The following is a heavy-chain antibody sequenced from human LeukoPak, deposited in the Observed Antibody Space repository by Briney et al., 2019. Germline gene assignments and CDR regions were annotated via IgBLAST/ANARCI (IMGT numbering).Heavy chain of an antibody. CDR3: ARGSRGYYYGMDV. J-gene: IGHJ6*02. CDR1: GGSFSGYY. D-gene: IGHD3-10*01. CDR2: INHSGST. V-gene: IGHV4-34*01. Sequence: SETLSLTCAVYGGSFSGYYWSWIRQPPGKGLEWIEEINHSGSTNYNPSLKSRVTISVDTSKNQFSLKLSSVTAADTAVYYCARGSRGYYYGMDVWGQGTTVTVSS.